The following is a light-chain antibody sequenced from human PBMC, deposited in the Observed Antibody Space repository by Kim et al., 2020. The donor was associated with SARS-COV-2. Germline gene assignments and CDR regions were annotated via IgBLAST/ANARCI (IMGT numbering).Light chain of an antibody. CDR3: QQRYKWPLT. Sequence: EIVLTQSPSTLSLSPGERATLSCRASQSVSDYLAWYQHKPGQAPRLLIYNSFNRATGIPARFSGSGSGTDFTLTISSLESEDFAVYYCQQRYKWPLTFGGGTKLEI. V-gene: IGKV3-11*01. CDR1: QSVSDY. J-gene: IGKJ4*01. CDR2: NSF.